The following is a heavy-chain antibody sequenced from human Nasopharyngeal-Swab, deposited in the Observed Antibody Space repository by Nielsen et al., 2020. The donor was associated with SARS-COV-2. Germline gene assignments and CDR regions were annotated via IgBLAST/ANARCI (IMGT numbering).Heavy chain of an antibody. V-gene: IGHV4-34*09. CDR3: ARAPRITIFGVVQAFDI. Sequence: WIRQPPGKGLEWIGEINHSGSTNYNPSLKSRVTISVDTSKNQFSLKLSSVTAADTAVYYCARAPRITIFGVVQAFDIWGQGTMVTVSS. D-gene: IGHD3-3*01. CDR2: INHSGST. J-gene: IGHJ3*02.